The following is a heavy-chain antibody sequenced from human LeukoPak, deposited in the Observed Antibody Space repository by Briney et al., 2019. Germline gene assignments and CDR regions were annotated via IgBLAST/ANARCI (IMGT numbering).Heavy chain of an antibody. CDR2: IIPIFGTA. V-gene: IGHV1-69*05. J-gene: IGHJ4*02. Sequence: SVKVSCKASGGTLSSYAVSWVRQAPGQGLEWMGRIIPIFGTANYAQKFQGRVTITTDESTSTAYMELSSLRSEDTAVYYCARASAVAGTGASGYWGQGTLVTVSS. CDR3: ARASAVAGTGASGY. CDR1: GGTLSSYA. D-gene: IGHD6-19*01.